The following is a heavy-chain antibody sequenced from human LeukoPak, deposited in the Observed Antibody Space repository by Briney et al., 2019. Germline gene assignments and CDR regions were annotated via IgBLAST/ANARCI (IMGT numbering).Heavy chain of an antibody. CDR3: ARDASSGGAFDI. Sequence: QPGGSLRLSCAASGFTFSSYGMHWVRQAPGKGLEWVEFIRSDGSNKYYADSVKGRFTISRDNAKNSRYLQMNSLRAEDTAVYYCARDASSGGAFDIWGQGTMVTVCS. CDR2: IRSDGSNK. J-gene: IGHJ3*02. CDR1: GFTFSSYG. V-gene: IGHV3-30*02. D-gene: IGHD3-10*01.